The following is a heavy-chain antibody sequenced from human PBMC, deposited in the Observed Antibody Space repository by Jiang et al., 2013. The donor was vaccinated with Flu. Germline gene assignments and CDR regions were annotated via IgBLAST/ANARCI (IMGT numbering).Heavy chain of an antibody. J-gene: IGHJ3*01. Sequence: SGAEVKKPGSSVKVSCKASGGTFTSYAITWVRQAPGQGLEWMGGIIPIFGTTNYAHKFQDRVTITADKSTTTAYLELSSLRYEDTAVYYCAREGDGHNPLDGFDVWAKGQGSSSL. CDR3: AREGDGHNPLDGFDV. D-gene: IGHD5-24*01. CDR2: IIPIFGTT. V-gene: IGHV1-69*06. CDR1: GGTFTSYA.